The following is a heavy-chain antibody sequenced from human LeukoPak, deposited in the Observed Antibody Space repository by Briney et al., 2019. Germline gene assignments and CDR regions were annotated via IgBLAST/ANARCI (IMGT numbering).Heavy chain of an antibody. D-gene: IGHD4-17*01. CDR1: GASFSNYY. CDR3: ASSATVTTRVMSGYSWFDP. V-gene: IGHV4-59*01. CDR2: IYYSGST. J-gene: IGHJ5*02. Sequence: PSETLSLTCTVSGASFSNYYWSWIRQPPGKGLEWIGYIYYSGSTNYNPSLKSRVTISVDTSKNQFSLKLSSVTAADTAVYYCASSATVTTRVMSGYSWFDPWGQGTLLTVSS.